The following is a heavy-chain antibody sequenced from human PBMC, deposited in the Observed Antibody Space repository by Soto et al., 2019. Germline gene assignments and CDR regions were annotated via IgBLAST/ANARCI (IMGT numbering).Heavy chain of an antibody. D-gene: IGHD2-21*01. CDR2: ISSSSSYI. CDR3: ASYSLTDPYDY. CDR1: GFTFSSYS. V-gene: IGHV3-21*01. Sequence: PGGSLRLSCAASGFTFSSYSMNWVRQAPGKGLEWVSSISSSSSYIYYADSVKGRFTISRDNAKNSLYLQMNSLRAEDTAVYYCASYSLTDPYDYWGQGTLVTVSS. J-gene: IGHJ4*02.